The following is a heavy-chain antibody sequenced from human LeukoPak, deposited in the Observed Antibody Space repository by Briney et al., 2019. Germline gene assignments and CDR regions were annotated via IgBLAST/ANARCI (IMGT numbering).Heavy chain of an antibody. CDR1: GGSISISSHY. D-gene: IGHD3-10*01. V-gene: IGHV4-39*07. CDR3: ARLGVTQDAFDI. CDR2: IYYSGST. J-gene: IGHJ3*02. Sequence: PSETLSLTCTVSGGSISISSHYWVWIRQPPGKGLEWIGSIYYSGSTYYNPSLKSRLSISLDTSKNQFSLKLSSVTAADTAVFYCARLGVTQDAFDIWGQGTMVTVSS.